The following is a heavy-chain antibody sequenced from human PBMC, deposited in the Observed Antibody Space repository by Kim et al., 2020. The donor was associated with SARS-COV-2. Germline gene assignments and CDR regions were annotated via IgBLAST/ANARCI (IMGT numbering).Heavy chain of an antibody. CDR3: AKSFGYSYGLGDAYYFDY. J-gene: IGHJ4*02. Sequence: GGSLRLSCAASGFTFSSYAMSWVRQAPGKGLEWVSAISGSGGSTYYADSVKGRFTISRDNSKNTLYLQMNSLRAEDTAVYYCAKSFGYSYGLGDAYYFDYWGQGTLVTVSS. CDR2: ISGSGGST. V-gene: IGHV3-23*01. CDR1: GFTFSSYA. D-gene: IGHD5-18*01.